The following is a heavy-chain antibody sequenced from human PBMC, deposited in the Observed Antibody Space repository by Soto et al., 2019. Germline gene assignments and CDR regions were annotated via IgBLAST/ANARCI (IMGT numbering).Heavy chain of an antibody. CDR3: ARRYGGNFDY. J-gene: IGHJ4*02. CDR1: GCSISSGGYY. D-gene: IGHD2-15*01. Sequence: SETLSLTCTVSGCSISSGGYYWSWIRQHPEKGLEWIGYIYYSGSTYYNPSLKSRVTISVDTSKNQFSLKLSSVTAADTAVYYCARRYGGNFDYWGQGTLVTISS. V-gene: IGHV4-31*03. CDR2: IYYSGST.